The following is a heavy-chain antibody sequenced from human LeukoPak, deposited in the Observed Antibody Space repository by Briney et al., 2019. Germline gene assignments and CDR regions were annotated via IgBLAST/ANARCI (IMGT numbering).Heavy chain of an antibody. V-gene: IGHV3-43*01. D-gene: IGHD2-8*02. CDR1: GFSFEDYM. J-gene: IGHJ5*02. CDR2: ISWDGGHT. CDR3: AKGGQAGCVDR. Sequence: GGSLRLSCAASGFSFEDYMMHWVRQPPGKGLEWISLISWDGGHTYYADSVKGRFTISRDNNENSLYLQMVSLRVEDSAFYYCAKGGQAGCVDRWGQGTRVTVSS.